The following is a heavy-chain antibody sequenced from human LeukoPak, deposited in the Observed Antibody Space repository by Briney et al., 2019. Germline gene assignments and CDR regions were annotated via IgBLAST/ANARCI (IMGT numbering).Heavy chain of an antibody. J-gene: IGHJ1*01. CDR3: AKSSSGYRSGWIQH. D-gene: IGHD6-19*01. CDR2: ISWNRGRK. Sequence: GGSLRLSCAASGFTFDDYAMHWVRQAPGKGLEWVSGISWNRGRKNYADSVKGRFPLPRDNAKKSLYLQMDSLRAEDMALYYGAKSSSGYRSGWIQHWGEGSLVTVSS. CDR1: GFTFDDYA. V-gene: IGHV3-9*03.